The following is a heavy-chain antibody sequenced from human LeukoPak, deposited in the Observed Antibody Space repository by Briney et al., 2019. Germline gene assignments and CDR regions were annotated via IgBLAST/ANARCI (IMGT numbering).Heavy chain of an antibody. CDR3: ARSFPPDAFDI. D-gene: IGHD2/OR15-2a*01. CDR1: GGTFSSYA. J-gene: IGHJ3*02. CDR2: IIPIFGTA. V-gene: IGHV1-69*13. Sequence: ASVRVSCKASGGTFSSYAISWVRQAPGQGLEWMGGIIPIFGTANYAQKFQGRVTITADESTSTAYMELSSLRSEDTAVYYCARSFPPDAFDIWGQGTMVTVSS.